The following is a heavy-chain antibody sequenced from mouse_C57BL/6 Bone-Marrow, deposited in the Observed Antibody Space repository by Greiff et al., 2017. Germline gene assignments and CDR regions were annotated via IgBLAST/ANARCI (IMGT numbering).Heavy chain of an antibody. V-gene: IGHV1-85*01. J-gene: IGHJ2*01. D-gene: IGHD3-2*02. CDR3: ARTPLTAQATGFDY. CDR1: GYTFTSYD. CDR2: IYPRDGSP. Sequence: QVQLQQSGPELVKPGASVKLSCKASGYTFTSYDINWVKQRPGQGLEWIGWIYPRDGSPMYNEKFKGKATLTVDTSSSTAYMELHSLTSEDSAVYFCARTPLTAQATGFDYWGQGTTLTVSS.